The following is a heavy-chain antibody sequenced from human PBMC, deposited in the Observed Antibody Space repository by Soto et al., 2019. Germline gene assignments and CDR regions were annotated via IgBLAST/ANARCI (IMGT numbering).Heavy chain of an antibody. V-gene: IGHV4-30-2*01. D-gene: IGHD1-26*01. J-gene: IGHJ1*01. CDR1: GGSISSGGYS. CDR3: ARVYSGSYGDEYSQH. CDR2: IYHSGST. Sequence: SETLSLTCAVYGGSISSGGYSWSWIRQPPGKGLEWIGYIYHSGSTYYNPSLKSRVTISVDRSKNQFSPNLSSVTAADTAVYFCARVYSGSYGDEYSQHWGQGTLVTVSS.